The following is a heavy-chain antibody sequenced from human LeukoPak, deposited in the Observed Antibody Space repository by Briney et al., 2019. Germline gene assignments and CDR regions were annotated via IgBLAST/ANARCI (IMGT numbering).Heavy chain of an antibody. CDR2: INPNSGP. Sequence: ASVKVSCKASGYTFTAYSMHWVRQAPGQGLEWMGWINPNSGPTYAQKFQARVTITRDTSISTAYMELSRLTSDDTAVYYCAKNYHSAMEVGGEGTAVTVSA. CDR1: GYTFTAYS. D-gene: IGHD5-24*01. J-gene: IGHJ6*04. V-gene: IGHV1-2*02. CDR3: AKNYHSAMEV.